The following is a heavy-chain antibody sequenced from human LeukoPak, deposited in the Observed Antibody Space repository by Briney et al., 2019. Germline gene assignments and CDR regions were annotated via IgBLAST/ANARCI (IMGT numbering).Heavy chain of an antibody. CDR3: ARATTEDAFDI. CDR1: GFTFSSYA. CDR2: ISYDGSNK. D-gene: IGHD1-14*01. J-gene: IGHJ3*02. Sequence: GGSLRLSCAASGFTFSSYAMHWVRQAPGKGLEWVAVISYDGSNKYYADSVKGRFTISRDNSKNTLYLQMKSLRAEDTAVYYCARATTEDAFDIWGQGTMVTVSS. V-gene: IGHV3-30-3*01.